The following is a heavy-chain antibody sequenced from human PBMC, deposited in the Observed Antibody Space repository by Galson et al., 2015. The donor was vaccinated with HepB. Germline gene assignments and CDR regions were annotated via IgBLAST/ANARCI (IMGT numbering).Heavy chain of an antibody. V-gene: IGHV3-66*01. CDR1: GFTVSSNY. CDR3: ARVFGVAAAGMPFDY. CDR2: IYSGGST. Sequence: SLRLSCAASGFTVSSNYMSWVRQAPGKRLEWVSVIYSGGSTYYADSVKGRFTISRDNSKNTLYLQMNSLRAEDTAVYYCARVFGVAAAGMPFDYWGQGTLVTVSS. D-gene: IGHD6-13*01. J-gene: IGHJ4*02.